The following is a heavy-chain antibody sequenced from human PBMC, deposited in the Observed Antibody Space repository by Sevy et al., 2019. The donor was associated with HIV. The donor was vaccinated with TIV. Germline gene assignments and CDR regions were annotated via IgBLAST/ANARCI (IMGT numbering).Heavy chain of an antibody. CDR3: ARDLPPSATTVAHFDY. D-gene: IGHD4-17*01. Sequence: GESLKTSCTASGFTFSSYEMNWVRQAPGKGLEWVSYISNSGSNIYYSDSVKGRFTISRDNAKNSLYLQMNSLRAEDTAVYYCARDLPPSATTVAHFDYWGRGTLVTVSS. CDR2: ISNSGSNI. J-gene: IGHJ4*02. CDR1: GFTFSSYE. V-gene: IGHV3-48*03.